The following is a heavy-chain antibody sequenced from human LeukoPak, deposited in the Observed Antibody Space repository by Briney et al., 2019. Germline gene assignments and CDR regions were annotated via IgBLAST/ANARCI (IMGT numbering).Heavy chain of an antibody. CDR2: ISDRSDKT. CDR1: GFTFSSYA. CDR3: ARDAADLAVAFDY. V-gene: IGHV3-23*01. Sequence: GGSLRLSCAASGFTFSSYAMNWVRQAPGKGLEWVSTISDRSDKTYYADSVRGRFTISRDNSKNTLFLQMNSLRAEDTAVYYCARDAADLAVAFDYWGQGTLVTVSS. D-gene: IGHD6-19*01. J-gene: IGHJ4*02.